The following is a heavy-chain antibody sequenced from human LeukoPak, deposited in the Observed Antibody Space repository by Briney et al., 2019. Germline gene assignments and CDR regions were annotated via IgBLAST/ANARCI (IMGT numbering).Heavy chain of an antibody. Sequence: ASVKVSCKASGYTFTGYYMHWVRQAPGQGLEWMGWINPNSGGTNYAQKFQGRVTMTRDTSISTAYMELSRLRPDDTAVYYCASDSSGYHYFDYWGQGTLVTVSS. CDR1: GYTFTGYY. V-gene: IGHV1-2*02. D-gene: IGHD3-22*01. CDR2: INPNSGGT. CDR3: ASDSSGYHYFDY. J-gene: IGHJ4*02.